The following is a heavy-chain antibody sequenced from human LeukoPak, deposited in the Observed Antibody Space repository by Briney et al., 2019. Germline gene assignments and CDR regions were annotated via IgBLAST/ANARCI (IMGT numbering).Heavy chain of an antibody. CDR2: ISGSGGST. CDR3: AKDITVMGAPPYFDY. D-gene: IGHD1-14*01. V-gene: IGHV3-23*01. CDR1: GFTFSSYA. Sequence: PGGSLRLSCAASGFTFSSYAMSWVRQAPGKGLEWVSAISGSGGSTYYADSVKGRFTISRDNSKNTLYLQMNSLRAEDTALYYCAKDITVMGAPPYFDYWGQGTLVTVSS. J-gene: IGHJ4*02.